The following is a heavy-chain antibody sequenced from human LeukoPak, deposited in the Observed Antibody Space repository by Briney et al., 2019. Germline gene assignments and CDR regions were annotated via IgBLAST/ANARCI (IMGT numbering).Heavy chain of an antibody. D-gene: IGHD3-10*01. J-gene: IGHJ4*02. Sequence: SETLSLTCTVSGGSISSYYWSWIRQPPGKGLEWIGYIYYSGGTNYNPSLKTRVTISVDTSKNQFSLKLSSVTAADTAVYYCARSGPPDYFDYWGQGILVSVSS. CDR2: IYYSGGT. V-gene: IGHV4-59*01. CDR1: GGSISSYY. CDR3: ARSGPPDYFDY.